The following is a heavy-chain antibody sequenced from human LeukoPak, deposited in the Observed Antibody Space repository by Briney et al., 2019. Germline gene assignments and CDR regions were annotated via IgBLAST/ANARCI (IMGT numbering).Heavy chain of an antibody. V-gene: IGHV3-23*01. CDR1: GFTFRSSA. Sequence: SGGSLRLSCAASGFTFRSSAMSWVRQAPGKGLEWVSAIRDSGGSTYYAHSLKGRFTISRDNSKNALYLQMNSLRAEDTALYYCAKLLTNWFDPWGQGTLVSVSS. CDR2: IRDSGGST. D-gene: IGHD2-15*01. J-gene: IGHJ5*02. CDR3: AKLLTNWFDP.